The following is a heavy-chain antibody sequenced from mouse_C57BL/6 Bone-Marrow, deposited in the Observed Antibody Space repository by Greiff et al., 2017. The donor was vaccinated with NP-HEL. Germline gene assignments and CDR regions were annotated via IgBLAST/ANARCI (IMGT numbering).Heavy chain of an antibody. D-gene: IGHD1-1*01. Sequence: EVKLVESGGDLVKPGGSLKLSCAASGFTFSSYGMSWVRQTPDKRLEWVATISSGGSYTYYPDSVKGRFTISRDNAKNTLYLQMSSLKSEDTAMYYCVTRYYGSSYVYAMDYWGQGTSVTVSS. V-gene: IGHV5-6*02. J-gene: IGHJ4*01. CDR1: GFTFSSYG. CDR3: VTRYYGSSYVYAMDY. CDR2: ISSGGSYT.